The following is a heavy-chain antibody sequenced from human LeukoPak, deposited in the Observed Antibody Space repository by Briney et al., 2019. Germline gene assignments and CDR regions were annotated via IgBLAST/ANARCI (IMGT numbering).Heavy chain of an antibody. D-gene: IGHD2-15*01. CDR2: IYYSGST. Sequence: PSETLSLTCTVSGGSISSGGYYWSWIRQHPGKGLEWIGYIYYSGSTYYNPSLKSRVTISVDTSKNQFSLKLSSVTAADTAVYYCARDPGGTCGGSCYSVWFDPWGQGTLVTVSS. V-gene: IGHV4-31*03. CDR1: GGSISSGGYY. J-gene: IGHJ5*02. CDR3: ARDPGGTCGGSCYSVWFDP.